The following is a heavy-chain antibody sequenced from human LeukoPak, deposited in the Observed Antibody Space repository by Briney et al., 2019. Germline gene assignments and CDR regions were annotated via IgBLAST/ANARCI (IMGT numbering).Heavy chain of an antibody. D-gene: IGHD3-22*01. CDR2: IYPGDSDT. J-gene: IGHJ4*02. CDR1: GYSFTSYW. Sequence: GESLKISRNNFGYSFTSYWIGWVRQMPGKGLEWMGIIYPGDSDTRYSPSFQGQVTISADKSISTAYLQWSSLKASDTAMYYCARSTDSSGYYDYFDDWGQGTLVTVSS. CDR3: ARSTDSSGYYDYFDD. V-gene: IGHV5-51*01.